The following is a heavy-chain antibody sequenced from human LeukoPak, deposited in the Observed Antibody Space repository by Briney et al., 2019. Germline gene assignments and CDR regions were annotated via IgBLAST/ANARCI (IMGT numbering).Heavy chain of an antibody. CDR1: GFTFSSYA. CDR3: ARDFATGTTFEFDP. D-gene: IGHD1-1*01. J-gene: IGHJ5*02. V-gene: IGHV3-30-3*01. Sequence: PGGSLRLSCAASGFTFSSYAMRWVRQAPGKGLEWVAVISYDGSNKYYADSVKGRFTISRDNSKNTLYLQMNSLRAEDTAVYYCARDFATGTTFEFDPWGQGTLVTVSS. CDR2: ISYDGSNK.